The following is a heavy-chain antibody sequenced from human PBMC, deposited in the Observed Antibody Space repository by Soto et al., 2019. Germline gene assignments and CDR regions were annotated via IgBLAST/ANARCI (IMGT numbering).Heavy chain of an antibody. CDR2: MDRSGGGT. CDR3: ARLLAPYCGGDCYSGFDH. D-gene: IGHD2-21*02. Sequence: GASVKVSCKASGYTFSNYYMNWVRQAPGQGLEWMGVMDRSGGGTNYAQKFQGRVTMTSDTSTSTEYMEVSSLRSEDTAVYYSARLLAPYCGGDCYSGFDHWGQGTQVTVSS. V-gene: IGHV1-46*01. J-gene: IGHJ4*02. CDR1: GYTFSNYY.